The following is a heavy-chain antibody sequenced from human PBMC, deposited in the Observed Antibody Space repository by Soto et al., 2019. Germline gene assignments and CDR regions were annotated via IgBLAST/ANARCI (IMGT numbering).Heavy chain of an antibody. CDR2: ISTYNTNT. Sequence: QVQLVQSGGEVKKPGASVKVSCKASGYTFTNYGISWVRQAPGQGLEWLGWISTYNTNTNAAPRLQGRLTMTTDTSTRTASLQLRSLTPADTAVYYCARDERDSCSGGDCFYFDYWGQGTLVTVSS. CDR3: ARDERDSCSGGDCFYFDY. D-gene: IGHD2-21*02. J-gene: IGHJ4*02. V-gene: IGHV1-18*04. CDR1: GYTFTNYG.